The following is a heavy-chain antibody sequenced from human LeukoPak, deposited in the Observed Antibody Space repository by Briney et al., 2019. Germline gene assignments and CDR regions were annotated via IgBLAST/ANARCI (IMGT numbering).Heavy chain of an antibody. CDR1: GYTLTNYA. D-gene: IGHD6-13*01. J-gene: IGHJ5*02. Sequence: ASVKVSCKASGYTLTNYAMHWVRQAPGQRLEWMGWINTGNGNTKYSQEFQGRVTITRDTSASMVYMELSSLRSEDMAVYYCARDAGSSWYEVKYNWFDPWGQGTLVTVSS. V-gene: IGHV1-3*03. CDR2: INTGNGNT. CDR3: ARDAGSSWYEVKYNWFDP.